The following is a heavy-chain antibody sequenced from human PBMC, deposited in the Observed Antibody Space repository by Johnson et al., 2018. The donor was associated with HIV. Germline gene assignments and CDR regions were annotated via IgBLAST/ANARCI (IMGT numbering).Heavy chain of an antibody. CDR1: GFTFSSFA. CDR2: ISSSGSTI. J-gene: IGHJ3*02. Sequence: VQLVESGGGLVQPGRSLRLSCAASGFTFSSFALHWVRQAPGKGLEWVSYISSSGSTIYYADSVKGRFPISRDNAKNSLYLAMNSLRGEDTATYYCARGGHSGYDYFEAFEMWGQGTKVTVSS. CDR3: ARGGHSGYDYFEAFEM. D-gene: IGHD5-12*01. V-gene: IGHV3-48*04.